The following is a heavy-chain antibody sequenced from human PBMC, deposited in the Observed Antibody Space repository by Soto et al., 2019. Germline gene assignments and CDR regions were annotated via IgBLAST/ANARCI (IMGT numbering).Heavy chain of an antibody. J-gene: IGHJ4*02. CDR3: ARHYYDSSGYIHY. Sequence: SDTLSLTCTVSGGSISSGDYYWSWIRQPPGKGLEWIGYIYYSGSTYYNPSLKSRVTISVDTSKNQFSLKLSSVTAADTAVYYCARHYYDSSGYIHYWGQGTLVTVSS. CDR1: GGSISSGDYY. V-gene: IGHV4-30-4*02. CDR2: IYYSGST. D-gene: IGHD3-22*01.